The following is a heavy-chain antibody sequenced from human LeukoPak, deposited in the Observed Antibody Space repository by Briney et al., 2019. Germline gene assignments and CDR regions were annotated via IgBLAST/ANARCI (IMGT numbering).Heavy chain of an antibody. CDR2: IRSKANSYAT. CDR1: GFTFSGSA. Sequence: GGSLRLSCAASGFTFSGSAMRWVRQASGKGLEWVGRIRSKANSYATAYAASVKGRFTISRDDSKNTAYLQMNSLKTEDTAVYYCTRPTYYYDSSGYYHDYWGQGTLVTVSS. CDR3: TRPTYYYDSSGYYHDY. V-gene: IGHV3-73*01. D-gene: IGHD3-22*01. J-gene: IGHJ4*02.